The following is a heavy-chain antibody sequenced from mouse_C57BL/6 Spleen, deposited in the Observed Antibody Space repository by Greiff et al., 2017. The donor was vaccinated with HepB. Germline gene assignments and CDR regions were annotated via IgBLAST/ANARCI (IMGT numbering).Heavy chain of an antibody. D-gene: IGHD1-1*01. J-gene: IGHJ2*01. Sequence: VQLQQPGAELVKPGASVKLSCKASGYTFTSYWMHWVKQRPGQGLEWIGMIYPNSGSTNYNEKFKSKATLTVDKSSSTAYMQLSSLTSEDSAVYYCARRVVAYYFDYWGKGTTLTVSS. V-gene: IGHV1-64*01. CDR2: IYPNSGST. CDR1: GYTFTSYW. CDR3: ARRVVAYYFDY.